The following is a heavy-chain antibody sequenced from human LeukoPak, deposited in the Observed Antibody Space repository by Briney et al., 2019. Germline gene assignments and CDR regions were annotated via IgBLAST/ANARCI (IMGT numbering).Heavy chain of an antibody. Sequence: GRSLRLSCVASGFTFSTHAMHWVRQAPGKGLEWVAVISYDGNNKYYVDSVKGRFTISRDNSKNTLYLQMNSLRAEDTAVYYCARVRGYSYGSFDYWGQGTLVTVSS. D-gene: IGHD5-18*01. CDR1: GFTFSTHA. CDR3: ARVRGYSYGSFDY. V-gene: IGHV3-30*03. CDR2: ISYDGNNK. J-gene: IGHJ4*02.